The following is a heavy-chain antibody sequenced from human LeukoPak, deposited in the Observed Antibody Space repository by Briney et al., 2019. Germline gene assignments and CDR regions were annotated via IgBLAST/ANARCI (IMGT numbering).Heavy chain of an antibody. V-gene: IGHV3-53*01. CDR3: ARDRGLVENSSSTYYYYMDV. CDR2: IYTGGST. D-gene: IGHD6-6*01. CDR1: GFTVSSNY. Sequence: GGSLRLSCAASGFTVSSNYMSWVRQAPGKGLEWVSVIYTGGSTYYADSVKGRFIISRDNSKNTLYLQMNSLRAEDTAVYYCARDRGLVENSSSTYYYYMDVWGKGTTVTVSS. J-gene: IGHJ6*03.